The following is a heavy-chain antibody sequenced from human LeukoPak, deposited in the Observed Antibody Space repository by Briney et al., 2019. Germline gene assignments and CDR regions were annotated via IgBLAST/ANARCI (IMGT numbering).Heavy chain of an antibody. Sequence: GGSLRLSCAASGFTFSSYAMSWVRQAPGEGLEWVSYISGSSSYIYYADSVKGRFTISRDNAKNSLYLQMNSLRAEDTAVYFCARDTGMVSSDYGLDVWGKGTTVIVSS. D-gene: IGHD5-18*01. V-gene: IGHV3-21*01. CDR2: ISGSSSYI. J-gene: IGHJ6*04. CDR1: GFTFSSYA. CDR3: ARDTGMVSSDYGLDV.